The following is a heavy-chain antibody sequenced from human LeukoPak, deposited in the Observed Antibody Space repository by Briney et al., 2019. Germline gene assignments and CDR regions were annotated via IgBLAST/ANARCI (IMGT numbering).Heavy chain of an antibody. J-gene: IGHJ4*02. CDR3: TREYASSHSSGY. V-gene: IGHV3-11*01. Sequence: GGSLRLSRAASGFTFSDYYMSWIRQAPGKGLEWVSYISTSGSTIYYADSVKGRFAISRDNAKNSLYLQMNSLRAEDTAVYYCTREYASSHSSGYWGQGTLVTVSS. D-gene: IGHD3-10*01. CDR2: ISTSGSTI. CDR1: GFTFSDYY.